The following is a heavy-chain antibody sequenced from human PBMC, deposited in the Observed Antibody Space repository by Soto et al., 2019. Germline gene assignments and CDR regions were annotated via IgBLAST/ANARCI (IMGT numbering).Heavy chain of an antibody. CDR3: ARGGHCTNGVCSALDY. J-gene: IGHJ4*02. Sequence: QVQLQESGPGLVKPSETLSLTCTVSGGSISTYYWNWIRQPPGKGLEWIGYIYYGGSANYNPSLKSRVTISVDTSKKQFSLKLSSVTAADTAVYYWARGGHCTNGVCSALDYWGQGTLVTVSS. D-gene: IGHD2-8*01. V-gene: IGHV4-59*08. CDR2: IYYGGSA. CDR1: GGSISTYY.